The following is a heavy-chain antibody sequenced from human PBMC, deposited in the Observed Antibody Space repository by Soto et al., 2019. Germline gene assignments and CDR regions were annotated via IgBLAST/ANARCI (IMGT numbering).Heavy chain of an antibody. CDR3: ARSERLETINWFDP. CDR2: IIPIFGTA. Sequence: GASVKVSCKASGGTFSSYAISWVRQAPGQGLEWMGGIIPIFGTANYAQKFQGRVTIAADESTSTAYMELSSLRSEDTAVYYCARSERLETINWFDPWGQGTLVTVSS. D-gene: IGHD6-19*01. CDR1: GGTFSSYA. J-gene: IGHJ5*02. V-gene: IGHV1-69*13.